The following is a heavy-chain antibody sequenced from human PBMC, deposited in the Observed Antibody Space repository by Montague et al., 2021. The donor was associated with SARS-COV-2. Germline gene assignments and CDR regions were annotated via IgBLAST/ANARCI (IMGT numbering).Heavy chain of an antibody. CDR3: AKVGDILTGYSLINLDA. CDR2: IHSAGRGT. Sequence: SLRLSCVASGFTFSNSPMSWVRQAPGKGLEWVSVIHSAGRGTYYSDSXQGRFTISRDNLKNTVYLQMNSLRDVDTALYYCAKVGDILTGYSLINLDAWGQGTLVVVSS. J-gene: IGHJ5*02. D-gene: IGHD3-9*01. CDR1: GFTFSNSP. V-gene: IGHV3-23*03.